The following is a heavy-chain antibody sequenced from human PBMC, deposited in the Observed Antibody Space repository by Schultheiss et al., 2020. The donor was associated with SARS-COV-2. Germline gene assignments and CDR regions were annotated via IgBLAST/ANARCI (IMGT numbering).Heavy chain of an antibody. CDR3: ARKEALLWFGELTPVGYFDL. CDR1: GYTFTGYY. J-gene: IGHJ2*01. V-gene: IGHV1-2*02. D-gene: IGHD3-10*01. Sequence: GESLKISCKASGYTFTGYYMHWVRQAPGQGLEWMGWINPNSGGTNYAQKLQGRVTMTTDTSTSTAYMELRSLRSDDTAVYYCARKEALLWFGELTPVGYFDLWGRGTLVTVSS. CDR2: INPNSGGT.